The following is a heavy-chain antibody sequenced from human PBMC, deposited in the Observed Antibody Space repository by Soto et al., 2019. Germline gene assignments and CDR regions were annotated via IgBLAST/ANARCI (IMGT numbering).Heavy chain of an antibody. CDR1: GFTFSSYA. CDR2: ISGSGGNT. Sequence: EVQLLESGGGLVQPGGSMRLSCAASGFTFSSYAMSWVRQAPGKGLEWVSGISGSGGNTHYADSVKGRFTISRDNSKNTLYLQMNSLRVEDTAVYYCAKGGSSALSAYWGQGTLVTVSS. D-gene: IGHD2-2*01. J-gene: IGHJ4*02. CDR3: AKGGSSALSAY. V-gene: IGHV3-23*01.